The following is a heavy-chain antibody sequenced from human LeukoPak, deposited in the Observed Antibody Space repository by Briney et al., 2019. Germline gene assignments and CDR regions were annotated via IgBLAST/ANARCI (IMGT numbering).Heavy chain of an antibody. J-gene: IGHJ6*02. CDR1: GGSFSGHY. CDR3: ARGRGYSYGFRSDYYYGMDV. V-gene: IGHV4-34*01. CDR2: INHRGNT. Sequence: SETLSLTCAVYGGSFSGHYWSWIRQPPGKGLEWIGEINHRGNTNYNPSLKSRVTISVDTSKNQFSLKLSSVTAADTAVYYCARGRGYSYGFRSDYYYGMDVWGQGTTVTVSS. D-gene: IGHD5-18*01.